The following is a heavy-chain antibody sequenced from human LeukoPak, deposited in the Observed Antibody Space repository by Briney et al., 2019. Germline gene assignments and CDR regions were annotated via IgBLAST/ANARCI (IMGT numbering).Heavy chain of an antibody. CDR1: GFTLSSYG. CDR2: ISYDGSNK. CDR3: AKGTRDYYYYGMDV. Sequence: GRSLRLSCAASGFTLSSYGMHWVRQAPGKGLEWVAVISYDGSNKYYADSVKGRFTISRDNSKNTLYLQMNSLRAEDTAVYYCAKGTRDYYYYGMDVWGQGTTVTVSS. J-gene: IGHJ6*02. V-gene: IGHV3-30*18.